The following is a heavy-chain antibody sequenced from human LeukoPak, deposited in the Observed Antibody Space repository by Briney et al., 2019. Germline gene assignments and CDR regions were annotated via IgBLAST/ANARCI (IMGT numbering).Heavy chain of an antibody. CDR3: AREYGSGSYDYLDY. CDR2: IWYDGSNK. Sequence: PGRSLRLSCAASGFTFSSYGMHWVRQAPGKGLEWVAVIWYDGSNKYYADSVKGRFTISRDNSKNTLYLQMNSLRAEDTAVYYCAREYGSGSYDYLDYWGQGTLVTVSS. CDR1: GFTFSSYG. D-gene: IGHD3-10*01. V-gene: IGHV3-33*01. J-gene: IGHJ4*02.